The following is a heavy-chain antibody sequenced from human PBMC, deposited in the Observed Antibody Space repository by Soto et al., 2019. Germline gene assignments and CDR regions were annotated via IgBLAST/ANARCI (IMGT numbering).Heavy chain of an antibody. CDR1: GFTFDDYA. CDR3: AKAGGDFWSGYDMDV. J-gene: IGHJ6*03. Sequence: EVQLVESGGGLVQPGRSLRLSCAASGFTFDDYAMHWVRQAPGKGLEWVSGISWHSGSIGYADSVTGRFTISRDNAKNSLYLQMNSLRAEDTALYYCAKAGGDFWSGYDMDVWVKGTTVTVSS. CDR2: ISWHSGSI. D-gene: IGHD3-3*01. V-gene: IGHV3-9*01.